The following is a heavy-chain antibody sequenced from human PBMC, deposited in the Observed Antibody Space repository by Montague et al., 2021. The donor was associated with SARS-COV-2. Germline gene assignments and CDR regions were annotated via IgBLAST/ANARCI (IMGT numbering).Heavy chain of an antibody. V-gene: IGHV4-39*01. Sequence: SETLSLTCTVSGGSISSSSYYWGWIRQPPGKGLEWIGRIYYSGSTYYNPSLKSRVTISVDTSKNQFSLKLSSVTAADTAVYYCARRLNYAILTGGAIHYYYGMDVWGQGTTVTVSS. J-gene: IGHJ6*02. CDR2: IYYSGST. CDR3: ARRLNYAILTGGAIHYYYGMDV. CDR1: GGSISSSSYY. D-gene: IGHD3-9*01.